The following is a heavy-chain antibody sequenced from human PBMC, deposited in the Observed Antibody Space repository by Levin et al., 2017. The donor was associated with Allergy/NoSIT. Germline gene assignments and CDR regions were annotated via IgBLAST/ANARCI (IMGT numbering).Heavy chain of an antibody. CDR2: INHSGST. CDR3: ARAGIAARPWAKTPKYYYYYGMDV. J-gene: IGHJ6*02. D-gene: IGHD6-6*01. CDR1: GGSFSGYY. V-gene: IGHV4-34*01. Sequence: PSETLSLTCAVYGGSFSGYYWSWIRQPPGKGLEWIGEINHSGSTNYNPSLKSRVTISVDTSKNQFSLKLSSVTAADTAVYYCARAGIAARPWAKTPKYYYYYGMDVWGQGTTVTVSS.